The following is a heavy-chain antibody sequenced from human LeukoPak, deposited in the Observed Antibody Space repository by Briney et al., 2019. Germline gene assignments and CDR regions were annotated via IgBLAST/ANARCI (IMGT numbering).Heavy chain of an antibody. Sequence: SGGSLRLSCAASGCTFSDYYMSWIRQAPGKGLEWVSYISSSGSTIYYADSVKGRFTISRDNAKNSLYLQMNSLRAEDTAVYYCATIAAAGPFDYWGQGTLVTVSS. J-gene: IGHJ4*02. D-gene: IGHD6-13*01. V-gene: IGHV3-11*01. CDR1: GCTFSDYY. CDR3: ATIAAAGPFDY. CDR2: ISSSGSTI.